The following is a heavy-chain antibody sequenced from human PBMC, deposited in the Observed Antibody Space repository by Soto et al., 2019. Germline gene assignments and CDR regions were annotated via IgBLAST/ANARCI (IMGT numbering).Heavy chain of an antibody. J-gene: IGHJ4*02. CDR1: GGSISSSSYY. V-gene: IGHV4-39*01. CDR3: ARLSSSSSERAFDY. Sequence: QLQLQESGPGLVKPSETLSLTCTVSGGSISSSSYYWGWIRQPPGKGLEWIGSIYYSGSTYYNPSLKSRVTISVDPSKNQFSLKLSSVTAADTAVYYCARLSSSSSERAFDYWGQGTLVTVSS. D-gene: IGHD6-6*01. CDR2: IYYSGST.